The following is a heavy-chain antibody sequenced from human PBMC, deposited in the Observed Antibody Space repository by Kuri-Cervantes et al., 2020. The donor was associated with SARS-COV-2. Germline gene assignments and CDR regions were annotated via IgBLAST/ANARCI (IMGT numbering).Heavy chain of an antibody. Sequence: GSLRLSCTVSGGSISSSSYYWGWIRQPPGKGLEWIGSIYYSGSTYYNPSLKSRVTISVDTSKNQFSLKLSSVTAADTAVYYCARVASHLIDYWGQGNLVNVSS. D-gene: IGHD2-15*01. J-gene: IGHJ4*02. V-gene: IGHV4-39*01. CDR2: IYYSGST. CDR1: GGSISSSSYY. CDR3: ARVASHLIDY.